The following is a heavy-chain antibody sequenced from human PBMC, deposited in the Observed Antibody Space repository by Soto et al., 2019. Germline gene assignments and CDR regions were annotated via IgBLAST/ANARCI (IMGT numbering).Heavy chain of an antibody. J-gene: IGHJ6*02. Sequence: GGSLRLSCVASGFNVISNFMNWVRQAPGKGLEWVSIIYSGDNTYYAGSVKGRFTIFRDNSKNTVNLQMNSLRAEDTAVYYCARAPRGSIRYGMDVWGQGTTVTVSS. V-gene: IGHV3-53*01. D-gene: IGHD3-10*01. CDR2: IYSGDNT. CDR3: ARAPRGSIRYGMDV. CDR1: GFNVISNF.